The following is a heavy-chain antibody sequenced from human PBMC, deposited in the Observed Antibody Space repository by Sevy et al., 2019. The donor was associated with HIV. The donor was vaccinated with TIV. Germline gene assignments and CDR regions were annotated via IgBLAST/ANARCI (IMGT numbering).Heavy chain of an antibody. J-gene: IGHJ4*02. V-gene: IGHV3-23*01. CDR2: ISGSGGST. CDR1: GFTFSSYA. D-gene: IGHD4-17*01. CDR3: ARHDYGDYIDSY. Sequence: GGSLRLSCVASGFTFSSYAMSWVRQAPGKGLEWVSAISGSGGSTYYADSVKGRFTISRDNSKNTLYLQMNSLRTEDTAVYYCARHDYGDYIDSYWGQGTLVTVSS.